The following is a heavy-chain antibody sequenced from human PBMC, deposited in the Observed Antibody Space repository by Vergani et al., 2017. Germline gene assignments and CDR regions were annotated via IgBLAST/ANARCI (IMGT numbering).Heavy chain of an antibody. CDR2: ISWNSGSI. J-gene: IGHJ6*03. CDR1: GFTFSSYA. Sequence: EVQLLESGGGLVQPGGSLRLSCAASGFTFSSYAMHWVRQAPGKGLEWVSGISWNSGSIGYADSVKGRFTISRDNAKNSLYLQMSSLRAEDTALYYCAKGHYYYYMDVWGKGTTVTVSS. V-gene: IGHV3-9*01. CDR3: AKGHYYYYMDV.